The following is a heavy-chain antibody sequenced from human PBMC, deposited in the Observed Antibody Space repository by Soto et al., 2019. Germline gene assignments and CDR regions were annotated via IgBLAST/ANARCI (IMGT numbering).Heavy chain of an antibody. D-gene: IGHD5-12*01. CDR1: GFTFSSYS. J-gene: IGHJ4*02. V-gene: IGHV3-48*01. CDR2: ISSSSSTI. Sequence: GGSLRLSCAASGFTFSSYSMNWVRQAPGKGLEWVSYISSSSSTIYYADSVKGRFTISRDNAKNSLYLQMNSLRAEDTAVYYCARDPTDIVATNFDYWGQGTLVTVSS. CDR3: ARDPTDIVATNFDY.